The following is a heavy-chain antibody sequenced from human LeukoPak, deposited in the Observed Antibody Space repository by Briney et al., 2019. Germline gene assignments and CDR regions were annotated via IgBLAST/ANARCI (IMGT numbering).Heavy chain of an antibody. J-gene: IGHJ5*01. Sequence: PSETLSLTCSVSGDLIIGAPYFWIWVRQHPGKGREWIAYTYYSGNTYYNPSLKSRVALSVDTSKNQFSLNLTSVTAAHTAVYFCARVVGSTSWFDSWGQGTLVTVSS. CDR3: ARVVGSTSWFDS. V-gene: IGHV4-31*03. D-gene: IGHD1-26*01. CDR2: TYYSGNT. CDR1: GDLIIGAPYF.